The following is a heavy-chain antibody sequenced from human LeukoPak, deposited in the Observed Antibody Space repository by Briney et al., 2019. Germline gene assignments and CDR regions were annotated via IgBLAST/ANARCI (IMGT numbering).Heavy chain of an antibody. CDR3: AKIFPLSGPIEDS. D-gene: IGHD2-21*01. V-gene: IGHV3-23*01. Sequence: GGSLRLSCAASGFTFSSYAMHWVRQAPGKGLEWVSAISDSGGSTYYADSVKGRFTISRDNSKNTLYMQMNSLRAEDTAVYYCAKIFPLSGPIEDSWGQGTLVTVSS. CDR1: GFTFSSYA. CDR2: ISDSGGST. J-gene: IGHJ4*02.